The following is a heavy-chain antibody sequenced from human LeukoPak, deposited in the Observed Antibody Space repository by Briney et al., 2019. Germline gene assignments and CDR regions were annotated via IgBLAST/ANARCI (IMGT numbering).Heavy chain of an antibody. D-gene: IGHD3-3*01. V-gene: IGHV3-21*01. J-gene: IGHJ4*02. CDR1: GFTFSNYG. CDR2: ISTSSSYI. CDR3: ATWAATILGTDC. Sequence: GGSLRLSCAASGFTFSNYGMHWVRQAPGKGLEWLSYISTSSSYIYYADSVKGRFTVSRDNAMNSLFLQMNSLIAEDTAVYYCATWAATILGTDCWGQGTLVTVSS.